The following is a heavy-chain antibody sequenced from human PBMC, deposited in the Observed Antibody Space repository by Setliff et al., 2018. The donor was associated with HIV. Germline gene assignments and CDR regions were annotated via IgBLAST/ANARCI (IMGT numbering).Heavy chain of an antibody. CDR2: SGTNT. J-gene: IGHJ3*02. CDR3: AKTCSGSGCYAYDI. D-gene: IGHD2-15*01. V-gene: IGHV3-23*01. Sequence: PGGSLRLSCAASGFTFSNYAMSWVRQAPGKGLEWVSDSGTNTYYADSVRGRFTISRYNSKNTLYLQMNSLRAEDTAVYYCAKTCSGSGCYAYDIWGQGTMVTVSS. CDR1: GFTFSNYA.